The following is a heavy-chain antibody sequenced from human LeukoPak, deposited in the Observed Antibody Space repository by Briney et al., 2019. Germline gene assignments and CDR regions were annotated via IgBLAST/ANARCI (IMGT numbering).Heavy chain of an antibody. D-gene: IGHD2-2*01. CDR3: ASVSCSSTSCYAFGDPNWFDP. V-gene: IGHV4-34*01. Sequence: KPSETLSLTCAVYGGSFSGYYWSWIRQPPGKGLEWIGEINHSESTNYNPSLKSRVTISVDTSKNQFSLKRSSVTAADTAVYYCASVSCSSTSCYAFGDPNWFDPWGQGTLVTVSS. CDR1: GGSFSGYY. CDR2: INHSEST. J-gene: IGHJ5*02.